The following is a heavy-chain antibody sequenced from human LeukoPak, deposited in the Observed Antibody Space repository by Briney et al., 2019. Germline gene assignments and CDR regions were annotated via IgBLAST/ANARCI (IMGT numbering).Heavy chain of an antibody. Sequence: GESLKISCQGSGYSFTSYWIGWVRQMPGKGLEWMGIIYPGDSDTRYSPSFQGQVTISADKSISTAYLQWSSLKASDTAMYYCARTSYCSSTSCHEGDYWGQGTLVTVSS. V-gene: IGHV5-51*01. CDR3: ARTSYCSSTSCHEGDY. D-gene: IGHD2-2*01. CDR2: IYPGDSDT. J-gene: IGHJ4*02. CDR1: GYSFTSYW.